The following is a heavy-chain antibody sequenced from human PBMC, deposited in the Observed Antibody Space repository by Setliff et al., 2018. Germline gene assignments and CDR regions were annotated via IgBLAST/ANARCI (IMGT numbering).Heavy chain of an antibody. CDR3: ARQVSWFDP. J-gene: IGHJ5*02. CDR2: IYHSGST. Sequence: NPSETLSLTCAVSGYSISSGYYWGWIRQPPGKGLEWIGSIYHSGSTYYNPSLKSRVTISVDTSKNQSSLKLSSVTAADTAVYYCARQVSWFDPWGQGTLVTVSS. V-gene: IGHV4-38-2*01. CDR1: GYSISSGYY.